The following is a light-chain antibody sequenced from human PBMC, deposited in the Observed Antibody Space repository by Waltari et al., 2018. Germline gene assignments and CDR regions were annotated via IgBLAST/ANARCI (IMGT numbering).Light chain of an antibody. CDR1: QRVLYSSHNKDY. J-gene: IGKJ4*01. CDR2: WAS. Sequence: DIVMTQSPDSLAVSLGEGATINCKSSQRVLYSSHNKDYLAWDQQKPGQPPKLLIYWASTRESGVPDRFSGSGSGTDFTLTISSLQAEDVAVYYCQQYYSTPLTFGGGTKVEIK. CDR3: QQYYSTPLT. V-gene: IGKV4-1*01.